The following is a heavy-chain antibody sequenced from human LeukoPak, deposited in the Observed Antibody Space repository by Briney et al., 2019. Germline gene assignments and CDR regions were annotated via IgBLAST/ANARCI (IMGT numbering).Heavy chain of an antibody. J-gene: IGHJ1*01. CDR2: IKQEGSEK. CDR1: GFTLSSYW. Sequence: GGSLRLSCAAPGFTLSSYWMSWVRQAPGKGLEWVANIKQEGSEKYYVDSVKGRFTISRDNAKNPLYLQMNSLRAEDTAVYYCARGQTPVPNWGQGPLVPVSS. V-gene: IGHV3-7*01. CDR3: ARGQTPVPN. D-gene: IGHD4-17*01.